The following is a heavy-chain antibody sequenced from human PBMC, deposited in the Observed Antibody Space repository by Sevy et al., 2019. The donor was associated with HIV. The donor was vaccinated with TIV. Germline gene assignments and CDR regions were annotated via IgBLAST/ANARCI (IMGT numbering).Heavy chain of an antibody. V-gene: IGHV4-39*02. CDR2: MYGTVEPNGNT. D-gene: IGHD3-16*02. Sequence: SETLSLTCSISGGSITTGPYYWAWIRQSPGKGPEWLGSMYGTVEPNGNTYYNSTLKTRIDMSMDKSNNRFALSLRSVIAADTAVYFCAKSLKSSYDIPAFVHWSQGIPVTASS. J-gene: IGHJ4*02. CDR1: GGSITTGPYY. CDR3: AKSLKSSYDIPAFVH.